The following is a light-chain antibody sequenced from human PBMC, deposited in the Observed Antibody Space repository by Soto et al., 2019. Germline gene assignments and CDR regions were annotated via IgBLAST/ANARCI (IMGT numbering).Light chain of an antibody. Sequence: DIQMSQSPSSLSASVGDRVTITCRASQSISTYLNWYQQKPGKVPKLLIYVASSLQSGVPSRFSGSGSGTDFTLTISSLQPEDFALYYCGQFVSSPPRTFGQGTKVEIK. J-gene: IGKJ1*01. CDR2: VAS. CDR1: QSISTY. CDR3: GQFVSSPPRT. V-gene: IGKV1-39*01.